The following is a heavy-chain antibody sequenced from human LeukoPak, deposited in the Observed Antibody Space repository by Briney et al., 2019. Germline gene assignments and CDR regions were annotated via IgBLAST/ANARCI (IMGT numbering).Heavy chain of an antibody. CDR2: ISYNARNP. D-gene: IGHD2-21*01. J-gene: IGHJ6*02. CDR1: GFTLSALA. CDR3: VSNCEGGNCYSLWYCGMDV. Sequence: GESLSLSCAPSGFTLSALAVQWDRQPPGEGREWVAAISYNARNPKHADSVTGRFTICRDQSTNTPYLQMSSLRAEDTAAYYCVSNCEGGNCYSLWYCGMDVSGHGTPVTV. V-gene: IGHV3-30*04.